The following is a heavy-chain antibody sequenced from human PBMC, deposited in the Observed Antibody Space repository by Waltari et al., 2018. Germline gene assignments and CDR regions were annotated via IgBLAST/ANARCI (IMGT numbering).Heavy chain of an antibody. D-gene: IGHD1-26*01. Sequence: QVQLVESGGGVVQPGRSLRLSCAASGFTFSSYGMHWVRQAPGKGLEWVAVISYDGSNKYYADSVKGRFTISRDNAKNTLYLQMNSLSAEDTALYYCARGPGSTSGNYYVGDLWGQGTLVTVSS. J-gene: IGHJ4*02. CDR1: GFTFSSYG. CDR3: ARGPGSTSGNYYVGDL. CDR2: ISYDGSNK. V-gene: IGHV3-30*03.